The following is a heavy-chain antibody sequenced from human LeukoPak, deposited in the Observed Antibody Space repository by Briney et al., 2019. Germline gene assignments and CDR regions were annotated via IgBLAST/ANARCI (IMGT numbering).Heavy chain of an antibody. V-gene: IGHV3-49*03. CDR2: IRSKAYGGTT. CDR3: TTHPYVLLWFGELLDSGY. D-gene: IGHD3-10*01. CDR1: GFTFGDYA. J-gene: IGHJ4*02. Sequence: PGGSLRLSCTASGFTFGDYAMSWFRQAPGKGLEWVGFIRSKAYGGTTEYPASVKGRFTISRDDSKSIAYLQMNSLKTEDTAVYYCTTHPYVLLWFGELLDSGYWGQGTLVTVSS.